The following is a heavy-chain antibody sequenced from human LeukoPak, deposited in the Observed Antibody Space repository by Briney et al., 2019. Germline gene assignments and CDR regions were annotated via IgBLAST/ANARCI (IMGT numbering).Heavy chain of an antibody. Sequence: SVKVSCKASGGTFSSYAISWVRQAPGQGLEWMGRIIPILGIANYAQKFQGRVTITADKSTSTAYMELSSLRSEGTAVYYCARDAHYDILTGYKGYFDYWGQGTLVTVSS. CDR1: GGTFSSYA. CDR3: ARDAHYDILTGYKGYFDY. D-gene: IGHD3-9*01. CDR2: IIPILGIA. J-gene: IGHJ4*02. V-gene: IGHV1-69*04.